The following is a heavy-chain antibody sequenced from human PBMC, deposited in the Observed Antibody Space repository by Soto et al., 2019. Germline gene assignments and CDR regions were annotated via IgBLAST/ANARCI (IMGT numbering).Heavy chain of an antibody. CDR2: ISYEGSSE. J-gene: IGHJ4*02. Sequence: PGGSLRLSCATSGFNFGVFAMYWVRQAPRKGLEWVAGISYEGSSEYYPDSVKGRFTISRDNSKNTLYLQINSLRAEDTSMYYCARVGVAVAGDYWGQGTLVTVSS. CDR1: GFNFGVFA. V-gene: IGHV3-30-3*01. D-gene: IGHD6-19*01. CDR3: ARVGVAVAGDY.